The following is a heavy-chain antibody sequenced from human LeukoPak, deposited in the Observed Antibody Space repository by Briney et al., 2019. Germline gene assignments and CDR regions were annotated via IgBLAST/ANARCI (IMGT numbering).Heavy chain of an antibody. CDR2: ISYDGSNK. V-gene: IGHV3-30*18. D-gene: IGHD1-7*01. Sequence: QPGRSLRLSCAASGFTFSNYDMHWVRQAPGKGLEWVAVISYDGSNKYYADSVKGRLTISRDNSKNTVYLQMNSLRAEDTAVYYCAKDREGTTFDNWGQGTLVTVSS. J-gene: IGHJ4*02. CDR1: GFTFSNYD. CDR3: AKDREGTTFDN.